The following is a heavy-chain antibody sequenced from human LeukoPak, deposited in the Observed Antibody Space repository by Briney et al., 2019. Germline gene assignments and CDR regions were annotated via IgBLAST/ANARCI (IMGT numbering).Heavy chain of an antibody. J-gene: IGHJ4*02. V-gene: IGHV4-39*01. CDR1: GGSMRSYY. Sequence: NPSETLSLTCTVSGGSMRSYYWSWIRQPPGKGLEWIGSIYYCGSTYYNASLKSRGTISVDTSKNQFSLKLNSVTAADTAVYFCARQVVAVAGTGYFDYWGQGTLVTVSS. D-gene: IGHD6-19*01. CDR3: ARQVVAVAGTGYFDY. CDR2: IYYCGST.